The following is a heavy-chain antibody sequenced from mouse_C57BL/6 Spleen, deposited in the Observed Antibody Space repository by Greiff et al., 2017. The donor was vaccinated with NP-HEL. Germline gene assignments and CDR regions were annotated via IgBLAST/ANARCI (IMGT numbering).Heavy chain of an antibody. CDR1: GYAFSSSW. V-gene: IGHV1-82*01. D-gene: IGHD2-1*01. Sequence: VQLQQSGPELVKPGASVKISCKASGYAFSSSWMNWVKQRPGKGLEWIGRIYPGDGDTNYNGKFKGKATLTADKSSSTAYMQLSSLTSEDSAVYFCARSFYYGNFNFDYWGQGTTLTVSS. CDR2: IYPGDGDT. CDR3: ARSFYYGNFNFDY. J-gene: IGHJ2*01.